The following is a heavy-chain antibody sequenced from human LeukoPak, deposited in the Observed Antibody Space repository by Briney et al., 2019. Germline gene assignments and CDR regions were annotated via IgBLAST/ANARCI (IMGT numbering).Heavy chain of an antibody. CDR2: ISSSSSYI. CDR3: ARLSPVLLWFGDH. D-gene: IGHD3-10*01. CDR1: GFTFSSYR. Sequence: PGGTLRLSCAASGFTFSSYRMNWVRQAPGKGLEWVSSISSSSSYIYYADSVKGRFTISRDNAKNSLYLQMNSLRAEDTAGYYCARLSPVLLWFGDHWGQGTLVTVSS. V-gene: IGHV3-21*01. J-gene: IGHJ4*02.